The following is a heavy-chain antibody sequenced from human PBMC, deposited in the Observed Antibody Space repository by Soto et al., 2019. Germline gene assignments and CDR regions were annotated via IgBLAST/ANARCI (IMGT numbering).Heavy chain of an antibody. Sequence: SETLSLTCTASGGSIRSAGYYWSWVRQHPGKGLEWIGNIYYSGTTYYNPSLKSRVVISVDTSKNQFALEMRSVTAADTALYYCARFLVVTAIFAFVIWGQGTLVT. V-gene: IGHV4-31*03. D-gene: IGHD2-21*02. J-gene: IGHJ3*02. CDR1: GGSIRSAGYY. CDR3: ARFLVVTAIFAFVI. CDR2: IYYSGTT.